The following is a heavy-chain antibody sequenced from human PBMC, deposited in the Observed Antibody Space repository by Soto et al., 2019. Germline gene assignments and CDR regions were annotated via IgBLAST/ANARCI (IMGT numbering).Heavy chain of an antibody. CDR1: GFSITSPGMS. V-gene: IGHV2-70*13. J-gene: IGHJ6*02. CDR3: ARSIRGPRKFNGMDV. CDR2: IERDDDDK. D-gene: IGHD1-20*01. Sequence: SGPTLVNPTETLTLTCTFSGFSITSPGMSVSWIRQPPGRALEWLALIERDDDDKYYSTSLKTRLTISKDTRKNQVVLTMANMDPADKATYYCARSIRGPRKFNGMDVWGQGTTVTVSS.